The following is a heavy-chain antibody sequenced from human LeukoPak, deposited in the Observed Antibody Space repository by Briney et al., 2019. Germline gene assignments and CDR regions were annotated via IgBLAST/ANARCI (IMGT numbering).Heavy chain of an antibody. V-gene: IGHV4-39*07. CDR2: IYYSGST. CDR1: GGSISSSSYY. CDR3: ARGEYSSPLGLVY. Sequence: SETLSLTCTVSGGSISSSSYYWGWIRQPPGKGLEWIGSIYYSGSTYYNPSLKSRVTMSVDTSKNQFSLKLSSVTAADTAVYYCARGEYSSPLGLVYWGQGTLVTVSS. D-gene: IGHD6-6*01. J-gene: IGHJ4*02.